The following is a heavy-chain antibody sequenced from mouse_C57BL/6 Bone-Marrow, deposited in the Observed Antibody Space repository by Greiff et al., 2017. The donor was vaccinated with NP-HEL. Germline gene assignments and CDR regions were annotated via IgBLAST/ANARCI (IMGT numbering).Heavy chain of an antibody. D-gene: IGHD2-1*01. Sequence: EVQLQQSGPELVKPGASVKIPCKASGYTFTDYNMDWVKQSHGKSLEWIGDINPNNGGTIYNQKFKGKATLTVDKSSSTAYMELRSLTSEDTAVYYCARGIYYGNLDWYFDVWGTGTTVTVSS. V-gene: IGHV1-18*01. CDR1: GYTFTDYN. CDR3: ARGIYYGNLDWYFDV. J-gene: IGHJ1*03. CDR2: INPNNGGT.